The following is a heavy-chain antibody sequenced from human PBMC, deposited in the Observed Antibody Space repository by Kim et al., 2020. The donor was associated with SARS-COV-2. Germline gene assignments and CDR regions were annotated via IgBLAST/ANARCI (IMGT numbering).Heavy chain of an antibody. J-gene: IGHJ3*02. CDR3: ASQPYFDWPGGLDI. Sequence: SETLSLTCTVSGGSISSSSYYWGWIRQPPGKGLEWIGSIYYSGSTYYNPSLKSRVTISVDTSKNQFSLKLSSVTAADTAVYYCASQPYFDWPGGLDIWGQGTMVTVSS. D-gene: IGHD3-9*01. CDR1: GGSISSSSYY. V-gene: IGHV4-39*01. CDR2: IYYSGST.